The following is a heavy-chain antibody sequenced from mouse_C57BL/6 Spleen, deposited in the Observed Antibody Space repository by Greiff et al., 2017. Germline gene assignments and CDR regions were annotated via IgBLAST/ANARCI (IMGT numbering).Heavy chain of an antibody. CDR2: IWSDGST. CDR1: GFSLTSYG. V-gene: IGHV2-6-1*01. J-gene: IGHJ4*01. Sequence: VKLMESGPGLVAPSQSLSITCTVSGFSLTSYGVHWVRQPPGKGLEWLVVIWSDGSTTYNSALKSRLSISKDNSKSQVFLKMNSLQTDDTAMYYCARHGGLRDAMDYWGQGTSVTVSS. CDR3: ARHGGLRDAMDY. D-gene: IGHD1-1*01.